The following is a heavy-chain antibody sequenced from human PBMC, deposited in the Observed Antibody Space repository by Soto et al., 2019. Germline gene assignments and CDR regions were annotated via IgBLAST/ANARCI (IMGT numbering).Heavy chain of an antibody. J-gene: IGHJ5*02. D-gene: IGHD6-13*01. CDR2: IYWDDDK. Sequence: PTLVNPTQTLTLTCTFSGFSLSTSGVGVGWIRQPPGKALEWLALIYWDDDKRYSPSLKSRLTITKDTSKNQVVLTMTNMDPVDTATYYCAHRPRGYSSSWYWFDPWGQGTLVTVSS. V-gene: IGHV2-5*02. CDR1: GFSLSTSGVG. CDR3: AHRPRGYSSSWYWFDP.